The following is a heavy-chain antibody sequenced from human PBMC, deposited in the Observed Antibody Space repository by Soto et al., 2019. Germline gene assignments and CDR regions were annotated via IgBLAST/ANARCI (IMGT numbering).Heavy chain of an antibody. CDR2: ISGSGGST. CDR1: GFTFSSYA. Sequence: GGSLRLSCAASGFTFSSYAMTWVRQAPGKGLEWVSAISGSGGSTYYADSVKGRFTISRDNSKNTLYLQMNSLRAEDTAVYYCAIGRGAYYYGSGVTTYYYYYYMDVWGKGTTVTVSS. V-gene: IGHV3-23*01. CDR3: AIGRGAYYYGSGVTTYYYYYYMDV. D-gene: IGHD3-10*01. J-gene: IGHJ6*03.